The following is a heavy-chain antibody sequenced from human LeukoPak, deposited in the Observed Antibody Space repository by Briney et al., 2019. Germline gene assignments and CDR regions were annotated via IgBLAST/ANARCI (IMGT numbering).Heavy chain of an antibody. CDR2: IYYSGST. J-gene: IGHJ4*02. D-gene: IGHD2-21*02. CDR3: ARLPDY. V-gene: IGHV4-59*05. CDR1: GGSISSYY. Sequence: NASETLSLTCTVSGGSISSYYWSWIRQPPGKGLEWIGSIYYSGSTYYNPSLKSRVTISVDTSKNQFSLKLSSVTAADTAVYYCARLPDYWGQGTLVTVSS.